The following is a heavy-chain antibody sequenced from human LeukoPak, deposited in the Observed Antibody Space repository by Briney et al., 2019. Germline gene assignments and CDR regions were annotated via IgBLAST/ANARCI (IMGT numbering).Heavy chain of an antibody. CDR2: ISSSSSYI. D-gene: IGHD1-26*01. V-gene: IGHV3-21*01. CDR3: ARDAVIVGATYFDY. J-gene: IGHJ4*02. Sequence: GGSLRLSCAASGFTFSSYSMNWVRQAPGKRLEWVSSISSSSSYIYYADSVKGRFTISRDNAKNSLYLQMNSLRAEDTAVYYCARDAVIVGATYFDYWGQGTLVTVSS. CDR1: GFTFSSYS.